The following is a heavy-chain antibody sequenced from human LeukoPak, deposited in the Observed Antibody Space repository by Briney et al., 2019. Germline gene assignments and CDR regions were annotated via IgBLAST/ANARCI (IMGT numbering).Heavy chain of an antibody. Sequence: GRMRQKHGKGREWRGIIYPGDSDTRYSPSFQGQVPISADKSISTAYLQWSSLKASDTAMYYCARLESRGYCSGGSCYPHAFDIWGQGTMVTVSS. V-gene: IGHV5-51*01. CDR2: IYPGDSDT. CDR3: ARLESRGYCSGGSCYPHAFDI. D-gene: IGHD2-15*01. J-gene: IGHJ3*02.